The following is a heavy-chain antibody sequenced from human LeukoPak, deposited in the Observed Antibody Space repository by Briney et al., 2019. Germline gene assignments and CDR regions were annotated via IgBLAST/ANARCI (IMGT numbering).Heavy chain of an antibody. CDR2: IKSKTDGGTT. CDR1: GFTFSNAW. CDR3: GVSSTYYDFWS. J-gene: IGHJ4*02. Sequence: GGSLRLSCAASGFTFSNAWMSWVRQAPGKGLEWVGRIKSKTDGGTTDYAAPVKGRFTISSDDSKNTLYLQMNSLKTADTAVYYCGVSSTYYDFWSWGQGTLVTVSS. V-gene: IGHV3-15*01. D-gene: IGHD3-3*01.